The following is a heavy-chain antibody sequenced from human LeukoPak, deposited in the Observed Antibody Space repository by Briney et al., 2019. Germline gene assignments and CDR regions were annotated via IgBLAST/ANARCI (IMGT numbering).Heavy chain of an antibody. Sequence: ASVKVSCKASGYTFTSYGISWVRQAPGQGLEWMGWISAYNGNTNYAQKLQGRVTMTTDTSTSTAYMELRSLRSDDTAVYYCARDPNRSYYYDSSGYYTYWGQGTLVTVSS. V-gene: IGHV1-18*01. CDR3: ARDPNRSYYYDSSGYYTY. CDR1: GYTFTSYG. D-gene: IGHD3-22*01. J-gene: IGHJ4*02. CDR2: ISAYNGNT.